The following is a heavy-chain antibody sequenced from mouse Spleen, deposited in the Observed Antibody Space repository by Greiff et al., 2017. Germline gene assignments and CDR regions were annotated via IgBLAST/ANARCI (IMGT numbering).Heavy chain of an antibody. CDR2: INPSTGYT. CDR3: ARPSGNHHYFDY. V-gene: IGHV1-7*01. J-gene: IGHJ2*01. D-gene: IGHD2-1*01. Sequence: VKLVESGAELAKPGASVKMSCKASGYTFTSYWMHWVKQRPGQGLEWIGDINPSTGYTEYNQKFKDKATLTADKSSSTAYMQLSSLTSEDSAVYYCARPSGNHHYFDYWGQGTTLTVSA. CDR1: GYTFTSYW.